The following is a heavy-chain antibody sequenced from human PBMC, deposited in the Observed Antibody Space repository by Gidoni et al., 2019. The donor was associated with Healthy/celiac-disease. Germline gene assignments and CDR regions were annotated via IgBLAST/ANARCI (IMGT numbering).Heavy chain of an antibody. D-gene: IGHD3-10*01. CDR3: AREDRGYFDY. CDR1: GFTFSSYA. V-gene: IGHV3-64*01. Sequence: EVQLVESGGGLVQPGGSLRLSCAASGFTFSSYAMHWVRQAPGKGLEYVSAISSNGGSTYYANSVKGRFTISRDNSKNTLYLQMGSLRAEDMAVYYCAREDRGYFDYWGQGTLVTVSS. CDR2: ISSNGGST. J-gene: IGHJ4*02.